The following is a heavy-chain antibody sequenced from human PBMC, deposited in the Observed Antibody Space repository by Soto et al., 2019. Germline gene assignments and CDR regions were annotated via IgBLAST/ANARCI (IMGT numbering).Heavy chain of an antibody. J-gene: IGHJ5*02. CDR2: IYYSGST. CDR3: ARFNEYGDYGGGFDP. CDR1: GGSVSSGSYY. V-gene: IGHV4-61*01. Sequence: PSETLSLTCTVPGGSVSSGSYYWGWIRQPPGKGLEWIGYIYYSGSTNYNPSLKSRVTISVDTSKNQFSLKLSSVTAADTAVYYCARFNEYGDYGGGFDPWGQGTLVTVSS. D-gene: IGHD4-17*01.